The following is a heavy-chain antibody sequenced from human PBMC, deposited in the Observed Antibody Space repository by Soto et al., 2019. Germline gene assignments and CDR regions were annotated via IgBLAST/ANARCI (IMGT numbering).Heavy chain of an antibody. CDR2: IWYDGSNK. J-gene: IGHJ4*02. Sequence: QVQLVESGGGVVQPGRSLRLSCAASGFTFSSYGMHWVRQAPGKGLEWVAVIWYDGSNKYYADSVKGRFTISRDNSKNPLYLQMNSLRAEDTAVYYCARDHDPAINWNPRAHFDYWGQGTLVTVSS. CDR1: GFTFSSYG. CDR3: ARDHDPAINWNPRAHFDY. D-gene: IGHD1-1*01. V-gene: IGHV3-33*01.